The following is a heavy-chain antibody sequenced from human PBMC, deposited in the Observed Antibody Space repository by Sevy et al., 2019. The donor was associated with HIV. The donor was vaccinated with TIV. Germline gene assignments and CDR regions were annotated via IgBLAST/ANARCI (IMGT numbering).Heavy chain of an antibody. CDR2: IGYEKINK. J-gene: IGHJ3*02. V-gene: IGHV3-30*18. CDR3: AKFPPERAFDI. CDR1: GFAFSNYA. Sequence: GGSLRLSCAASGFAFSNYAMHWVRQAPGKGLEWVAVIGYEKINKDYADSVKGRFTISRDNAKNTLYLQMNSLRAEDTAVYYCAKFPPERAFDIWGQGTMVTVSS.